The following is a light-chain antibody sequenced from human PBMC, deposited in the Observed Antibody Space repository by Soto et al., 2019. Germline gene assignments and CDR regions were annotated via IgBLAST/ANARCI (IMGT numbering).Light chain of an antibody. V-gene: IGKV1-5*01. J-gene: IGKJ1*01. CDR2: DAS. CDR1: QSVSID. Sequence: DIQMTQSPSTLSAYVGDRVTITCRASQSVSIDLAWYQQKPGKAPKLLIYDASSLKSGVSSRFSGSGSGTEFTLTISSLQPDDFASYYCQQYNSYSLTFGQGTKVDIK. CDR3: QQYNSYSLT.